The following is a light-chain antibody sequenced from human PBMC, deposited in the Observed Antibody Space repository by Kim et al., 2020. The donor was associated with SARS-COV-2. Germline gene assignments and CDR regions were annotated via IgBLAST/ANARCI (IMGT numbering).Light chain of an antibody. Sequence: ESVGDRVTITCQASQSISTWLAWYQQTPRKGPKLLIYKASSLERGVPSRFSGSGSGTEFTLTINSLQPEDFAVYYCQQYSSDSPTFGQGTKVDIK. CDR2: KAS. J-gene: IGKJ1*01. V-gene: IGKV1-5*03. CDR3: QQYSSDSPT. CDR1: QSISTW.